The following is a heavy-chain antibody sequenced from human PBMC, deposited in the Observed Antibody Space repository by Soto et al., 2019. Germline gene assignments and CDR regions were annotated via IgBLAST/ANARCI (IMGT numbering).Heavy chain of an antibody. V-gene: IGHV1-69*06. CDR1: GGTFSSYA. Sequence: SVKVSCKASGGTFSSYAISWVRQAPGQGLEWMGGIIPIFGTANYAQKFQGRVTITADKSTSTAYMELSSLRSEDTAVYYCARDRRPYEMATISFDYWGQGTLVTVSS. CDR2: IIPIFGTA. CDR3: ARDRRPYEMATISFDY. J-gene: IGHJ4*02. D-gene: IGHD5-12*01.